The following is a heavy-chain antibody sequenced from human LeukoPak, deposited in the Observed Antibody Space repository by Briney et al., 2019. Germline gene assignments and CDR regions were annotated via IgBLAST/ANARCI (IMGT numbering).Heavy chain of an antibody. Sequence: SVKVSCKASGGTFSSYAISWVRQAPGQGLEWMGGIIPIFGTANYAQKFQGRVTITADESTSTAYMELSSLRSEDTAVYYCARAKYYYDSSGYYYFDYWGQGTPVTVSS. J-gene: IGHJ4*02. D-gene: IGHD3-22*01. CDR1: GGTFSSYA. CDR2: IIPIFGTA. V-gene: IGHV1-69*01. CDR3: ARAKYYYDSSGYYYFDY.